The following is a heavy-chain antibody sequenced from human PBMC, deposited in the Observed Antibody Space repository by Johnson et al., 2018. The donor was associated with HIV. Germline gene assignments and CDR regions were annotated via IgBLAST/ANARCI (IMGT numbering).Heavy chain of an antibody. J-gene: IGHJ3*01. D-gene: IGHD2-2*01. Sequence: EQLVESGGGLVQPGGSLRLSCAASGFTFSNYDFHWVRQATGKGLEWVSAINTAGDTFYPGSVTGRFTISRDNAKTSLFLQMHSLRVEDTAIYYCARVGYQLHDAFDLWGQGTMVTVSS. V-gene: IGHV3-13*01. CDR2: INTAGDT. CDR1: GFTFSNYD. CDR3: ARVGYQLHDAFDL.